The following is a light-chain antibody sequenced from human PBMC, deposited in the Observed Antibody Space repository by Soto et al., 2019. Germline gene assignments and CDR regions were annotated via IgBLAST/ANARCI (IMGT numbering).Light chain of an antibody. CDR3: QQYYSTPFT. CDR2: WAS. CDR1: QSVLYSSNNKNY. Sequence: DIVMTQSPDSLAVSLGESATINCKSSQSVLYSSNNKNYLAWYQQKPGQPPKLLIYWASTRESGVPDRFSGSGSGTDFSLTISSLQAEDLAFYYCQQYYSTPFTFGPGTKVDIK. V-gene: IGKV4-1*01. J-gene: IGKJ3*01.